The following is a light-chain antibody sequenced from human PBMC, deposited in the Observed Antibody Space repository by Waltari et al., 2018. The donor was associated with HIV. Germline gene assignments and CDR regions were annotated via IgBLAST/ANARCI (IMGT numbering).Light chain of an antibody. CDR2: SNN. J-gene: IGLJ3*02. Sequence: QSFLTQPPSASGPPGRGVITSCSGNSTHVGSNPVTWYRQVPGTAPKLLMFSNNQRPSGVTDRFSGSKSGTSASLAIKGLQSEDEADYYCAARDDSLNAWVFGGGTKLTVL. CDR1: STHVGSNP. CDR3: AARDDSLNAWV. V-gene: IGLV1-44*01.